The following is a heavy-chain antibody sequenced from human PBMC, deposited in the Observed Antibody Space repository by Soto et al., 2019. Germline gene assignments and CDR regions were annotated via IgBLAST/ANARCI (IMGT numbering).Heavy chain of an antibody. CDR2: IHYTGSS. CDR3: ARWGEPAVKAFDI. V-gene: IGHV4-59*02. J-gene: IGHJ3*02. CDR1: GASVSDYY. Sequence: QVQLQESGPGLMKPSETLSLTCTVSGASVSDYYWNWIRQPPGKGLEWIGYIHYTGSSNYNPSLKRRVTMSVDTSKNQFSRKMTSVTAADTAVYYCARWGEPAVKAFDIWGQGTMVTVSS. D-gene: IGHD2-21*01.